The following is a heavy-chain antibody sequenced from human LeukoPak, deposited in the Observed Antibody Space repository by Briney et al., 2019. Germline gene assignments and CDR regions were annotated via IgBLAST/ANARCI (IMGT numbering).Heavy chain of an antibody. D-gene: IGHD2-8*01. CDR1: GVSISSGGYY. Sequence: KPSETLSLTCTVSGVSISSGGYYWIWIRQPPGKGLEWIGYIYYSGSTNYNPSLKSRVTISVDTSKNQFSLKLSSVTAADTAVYYCARLIRGPYYFDYWGQGTLVTVSS. V-gene: IGHV4-61*08. CDR2: IYYSGST. CDR3: ARLIRGPYYFDY. J-gene: IGHJ4*02.